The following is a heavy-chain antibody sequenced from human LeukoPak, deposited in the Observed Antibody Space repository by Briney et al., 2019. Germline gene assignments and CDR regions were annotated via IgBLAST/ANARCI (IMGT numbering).Heavy chain of an antibody. V-gene: IGHV3-23*01. Sequence: GGSLRLSCAASGFTFSSYAMSWVRQAPGKGLEWVSAISGSGGNTYYADSVKGRFTISRDNSKNTLYLQMNSLRAEDTAVYYCAKRGIAVAGNSHPYYFDYWGQGTLVTVSS. D-gene: IGHD6-19*01. J-gene: IGHJ4*02. CDR1: GFTFSSYA. CDR3: AKRGIAVAGNSHPYYFDY. CDR2: ISGSGGNT.